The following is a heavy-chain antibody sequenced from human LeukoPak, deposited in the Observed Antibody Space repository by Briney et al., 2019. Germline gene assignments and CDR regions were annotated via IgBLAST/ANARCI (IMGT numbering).Heavy chain of an antibody. J-gene: IGHJ4*02. D-gene: IGHD6-19*01. CDR3: ARQRAVAGSDY. Sequence: GESLKISCKGSGYSFTSHWIGWVRQMPGKGLEWMGIIYPGDSDTRYSPSFQGQVTISADKSISTAYLQWSSLKASATAMYYCARQRAVAGSDYWGQGTLVTGSS. V-gene: IGHV5-51*01. CDR2: IYPGDSDT. CDR1: GYSFTSHW.